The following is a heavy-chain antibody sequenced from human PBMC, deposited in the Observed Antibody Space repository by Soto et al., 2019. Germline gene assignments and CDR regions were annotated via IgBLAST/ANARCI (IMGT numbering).Heavy chain of an antibody. V-gene: IGHV3-30*18. D-gene: IGHD1-1*01. J-gene: IGHJ5*02. CDR2: ISSDGNIK. CDR1: GFTLSTYS. Sequence: QVQLVESGGGVVQPGRSLRLSCAVSGFTLSTYSILWVRQAPGKGLEWVAAISSDGNIKYHADSVKGRFIISRDNSKNTVHQQITSLTPEDTAGLYCANGWIGENWRRGWFDNWDQVTLVTVAS. CDR3: ANGWIGENWRRGWFDN.